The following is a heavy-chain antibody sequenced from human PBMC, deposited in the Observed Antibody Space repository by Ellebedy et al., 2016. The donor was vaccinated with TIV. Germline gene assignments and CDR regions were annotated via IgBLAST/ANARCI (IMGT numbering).Heavy chain of an antibody. Sequence: MPGGSLRLSCTVSGGSISNSDYYWNWIRQPPGKGLEWIGSIYYSGSAYYNPSLKSRVTISVDTSKNQFSLKLNSVTAADTAMYYCASGGASSKYFDHWGQGTLVTVSS. J-gene: IGHJ4*02. CDR2: IYYSGSA. CDR1: GGSISNSDYY. CDR3: ASGGASSKYFDH. D-gene: IGHD3-16*01. V-gene: IGHV4-39*07.